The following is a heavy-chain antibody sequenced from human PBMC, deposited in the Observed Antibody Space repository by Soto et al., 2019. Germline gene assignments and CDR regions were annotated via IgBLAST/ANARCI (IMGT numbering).Heavy chain of an antibody. D-gene: IGHD5-12*01. J-gene: IGHJ4*02. CDR2: IIPIFGTA. V-gene: IGHV1-69*13. CDR3: ASQDSGYNSPHGFDY. Sequence: SVKVSCKASGGTFSSYAISWVRQAPGQGLEWMGGIIPIFGTANYAQKFQGRVTITADESTSTAYKELSSLRSEDTAVYYCASQDSGYNSPHGFDYWCMGTLVTVS. CDR1: GGTFSSYA.